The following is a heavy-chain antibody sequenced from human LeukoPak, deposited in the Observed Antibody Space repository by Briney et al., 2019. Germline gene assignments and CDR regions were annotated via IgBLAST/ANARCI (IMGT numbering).Heavy chain of an antibody. J-gene: IGHJ4*02. CDR1: GFTFSSYS. CDR2: ISGSGGST. Sequence: PGGSLRLSCAASGFTFSSYSMNWVRQAPGKGLEWVSAISGSGGSTYYADSVKGRFTISRDNSKNTLYLQMNSLRAEDTAVYYCAKDRQYDFWSGPPGDYWGQGTLVTVSS. CDR3: AKDRQYDFWSGPPGDY. D-gene: IGHD3-3*01. V-gene: IGHV3-23*01.